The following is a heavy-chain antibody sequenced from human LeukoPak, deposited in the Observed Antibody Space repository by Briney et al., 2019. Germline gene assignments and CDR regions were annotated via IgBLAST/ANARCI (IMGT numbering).Heavy chain of an antibody. J-gene: IGHJ4*02. CDR2: ISSSSSYI. CDR3: AREEVYCSGGSCYSDFDY. D-gene: IGHD2-15*01. V-gene: IGHV3-21*01. CDR1: GFTFSSYS. Sequence: PGGSLRLSCAASGFTFSSYSMNWVRQAPGKGLEWVSSISSSSSYIYYADSVKGRFTISRDNAKNSLYVQMNSLRAEDTAVYYCAREEVYCSGGSCYSDFDYWGQGTLVTVS.